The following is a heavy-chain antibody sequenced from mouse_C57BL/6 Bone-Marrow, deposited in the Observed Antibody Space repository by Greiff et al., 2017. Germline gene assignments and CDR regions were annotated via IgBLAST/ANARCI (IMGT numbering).Heavy chain of an antibody. CDR3: ARIGVLITTVVAPYYAMDY. Sequence: QVTLKESGPGILQPSQTLSLTCSFSGFSLSTFGMGVGWIRQPSGKGLEWLAHIWWDDDKYYNPALKSRLTISKDTSKNQVFLKIANVDTADTATYYCARIGVLITTVVAPYYAMDYWGQGTSVTVSS. D-gene: IGHD1-1*01. CDR2: IWWDDDK. J-gene: IGHJ4*01. V-gene: IGHV8-8*01. CDR1: GFSLSTFGMG.